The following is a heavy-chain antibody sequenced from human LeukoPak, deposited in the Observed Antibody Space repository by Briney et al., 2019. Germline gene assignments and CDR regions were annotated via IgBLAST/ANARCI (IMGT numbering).Heavy chain of an antibody. Sequence: SETLSLTCSVSGASVSTSKIYWAWVRQPPGKGLEWIGAVYYGKSTYYKPSLKSRVSISFDTTKNHFSLTLASVTAADTAVYYRARLAGLRRWLQFTHWGQGILVTVSS. J-gene: IGHJ1*01. CDR3: ARLAGLRRWLQFTH. CDR1: GASVSTSKIY. CDR2: VYYGKST. D-gene: IGHD5-24*01. V-gene: IGHV4-39*02.